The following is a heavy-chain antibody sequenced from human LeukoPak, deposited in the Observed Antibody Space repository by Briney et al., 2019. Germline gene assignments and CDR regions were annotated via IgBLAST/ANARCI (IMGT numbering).Heavy chain of an antibody. CDR3: ARDDYGPYGMDV. CDR1: GFTFSSYG. J-gene: IGHJ6*02. D-gene: IGHD4-17*01. V-gene: IGHV3-33*01. Sequence: GGSLRLSCAASGFTFSSYGMHWVRQAPGKGLEWVAVIWYDGSNKYYADSVKGRFTISRDNSKNTLYLQMNSLRAEDTAVNYCARDDYGPYGMDVWGQGTTVTVSS. CDR2: IWYDGSNK.